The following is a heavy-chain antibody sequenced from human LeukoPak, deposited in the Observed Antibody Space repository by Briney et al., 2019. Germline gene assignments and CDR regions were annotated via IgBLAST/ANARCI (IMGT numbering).Heavy chain of an antibody. Sequence: PGQSLRLSCAASGFTFNIYDMYWIRQAPGKGLEWVSVISSSGTSKYYIDSVEDRFTISRDNSNNTLYLQMNSLRAEDTAVYYCAGSSSSRKWYFDYWGQGTLVTVSS. V-gene: IGHV3-NL1*01. J-gene: IGHJ4*02. CDR3: AGSSSSRKWYFDY. CDR2: ISSSGTSK. D-gene: IGHD6-6*01. CDR1: GFTFNIYD.